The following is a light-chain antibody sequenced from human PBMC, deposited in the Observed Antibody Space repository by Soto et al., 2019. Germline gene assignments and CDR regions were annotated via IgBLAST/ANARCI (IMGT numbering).Light chain of an antibody. J-gene: IGKJ1*01. CDR3: QQSYSTPRT. CDR2: GAS. Sequence: EIVMTQSPDTLSVSPGERATLSCRASQSISSNLAWYLQKVGQAPRLLIYGASTRAPGISARFSGSGSGTEFTLTISSLQPEDFATYYCQQSYSTPRTFGQGTKVDIK. CDR1: QSISSN. V-gene: IGKV3-15*01.